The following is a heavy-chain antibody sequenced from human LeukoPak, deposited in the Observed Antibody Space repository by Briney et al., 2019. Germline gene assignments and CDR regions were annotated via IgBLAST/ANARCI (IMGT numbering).Heavy chain of an antibody. D-gene: IGHD3-22*01. CDR1: GFTFSSYA. V-gene: IGHV3-30-3*01. J-gene: IGHJ4*02. CDR2: ISYDGSNK. CDR3: ARDREDYDSSGYYDY. Sequence: GGSLRLSCAASGFTFSSYAMHWVRQAPGKGLEWVAVISYDGSNKYYADSVKGRFTISRDNSKNTLYLQMNSLRAEDTAVYYCARDREDYDSSGYYDYWGLGTLVTVSS.